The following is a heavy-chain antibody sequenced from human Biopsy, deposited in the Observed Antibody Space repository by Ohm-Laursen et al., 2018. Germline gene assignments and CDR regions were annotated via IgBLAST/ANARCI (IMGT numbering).Heavy chain of an antibody. CDR2: ISHGGNDE. CDR3: ARELSSGWYGYFDV. CDR1: GFSFSNYG. J-gene: IGHJ2*01. V-gene: IGHV3-30*03. Sequence: SSLRLSCAASGFSFSNYGMHWVRQAPGKGLEWVALISHGGNDEYYADSVKGRFTISRDNSKNTLYLQINTLTLEDTAFYYCARELSSGWYGYFDVWGRGTLVTVPS. D-gene: IGHD6-19*01.